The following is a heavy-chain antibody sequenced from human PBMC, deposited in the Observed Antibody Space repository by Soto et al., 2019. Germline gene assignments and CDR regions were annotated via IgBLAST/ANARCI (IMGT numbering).Heavy chain of an antibody. D-gene: IGHD3-10*01. CDR1: GYTFTSYY. V-gene: IGHV1-46*01. Sequence: ASVKVSCKASGYTFTSYYMHWVRQAPGQGLEWMGIINPSGGSTSYAQKFQGRVTMTRDTSTSTVYMELSSLRSEDTAVYYCARAPYYYGSGSSNWFDPWGQGTLVTVSS. CDR3: ARAPYYYGSGSSNWFDP. J-gene: IGHJ5*02. CDR2: INPSGGST.